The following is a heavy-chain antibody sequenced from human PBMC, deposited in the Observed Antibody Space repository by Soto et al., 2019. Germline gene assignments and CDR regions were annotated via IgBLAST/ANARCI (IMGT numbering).Heavy chain of an antibody. Sequence: EVHLVESGGGLVQPGGSLRLSCAASGFTFSSYWMTWVRQAPGKGLEWVANTKPDGSEKNYVGSVKDRFTISRDNAKNSLFLQMDSLRAEDTAVYYCARVAYVDESFDYWGQGTLVTVSS. CDR3: ARVAYVDESFDY. J-gene: IGHJ4*02. CDR2: TKPDGSEK. D-gene: IGHD2-21*01. CDR1: GFTFSSYW. V-gene: IGHV3-7*01.